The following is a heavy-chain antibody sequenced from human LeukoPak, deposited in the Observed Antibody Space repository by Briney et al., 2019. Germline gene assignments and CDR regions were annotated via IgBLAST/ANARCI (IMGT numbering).Heavy chain of an antibody. CDR3: ARREYSYGSGHDAFDI. Sequence: ASVKVSYKASGYTCTAYYMHWVGQAPGQGREWMGWINPNPGATDSAQKFPGRVTMATDPSISTAYLQWSSLKASDTAMYYCARREYSYGSGHDAFDIWGQGTLVTVSS. D-gene: IGHD5-18*01. V-gene: IGHV1-2*02. CDR2: INPNPGAT. CDR1: GYTCTAYY. J-gene: IGHJ3*02.